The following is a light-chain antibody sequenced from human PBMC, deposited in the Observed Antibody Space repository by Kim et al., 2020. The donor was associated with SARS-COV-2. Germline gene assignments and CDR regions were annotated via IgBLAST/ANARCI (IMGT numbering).Light chain of an antibody. V-gene: IGKV1-39*01. CDR1: QSISSY. J-gene: IGKJ2*01. CDR2: AAS. Sequence: SASVADRVTIACRASQSISSYLNWYQQTPGKAPKVLINAASDLQSGVPSRFSGSGSGTDFTLTISNLQPEDLATYCCQQSFNTPYTFGQGTKLEI. CDR3: QQSFNTPYT.